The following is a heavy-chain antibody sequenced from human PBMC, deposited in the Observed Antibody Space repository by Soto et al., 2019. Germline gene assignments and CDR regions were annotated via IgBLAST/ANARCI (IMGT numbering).Heavy chain of an antibody. CDR1: GGTFSSYA. CDR2: IIPIFGTA. D-gene: IGHD5-12*01. V-gene: IGHV1-69*13. CDR3: ARISYIVATIRQTNAFDI. Sequence: GASVKVSCKASGGTFSSYAISWVRQAPGQGLEWMGGIIPIFGTANYAHKFQGRVTITADESTSTAYMELSSLRSEDTAVYYCARISYIVATIRQTNAFDIWGQGTMVTVSS. J-gene: IGHJ3*02.